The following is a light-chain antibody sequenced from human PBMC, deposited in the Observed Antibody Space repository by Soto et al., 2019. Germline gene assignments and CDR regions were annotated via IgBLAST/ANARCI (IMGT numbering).Light chain of an antibody. CDR2: GAS. Sequence: DSRMTQSRCSLYESVGDRVTITCQASQGITNYLNWYQQKPGKAPKLLIYGASNLETGVPSRFSGSGSGTDFTFTISSLQAEDIATYFCQQYDSVFTFGQGTRLEIK. CDR1: QGITNY. CDR3: QQYDSVFT. V-gene: IGKV1-33*01. J-gene: IGKJ5*01.